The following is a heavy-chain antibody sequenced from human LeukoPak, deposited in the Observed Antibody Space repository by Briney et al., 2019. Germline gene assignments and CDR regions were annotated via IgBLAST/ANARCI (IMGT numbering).Heavy chain of an antibody. V-gene: IGHV1-3*01. CDR3: ARDRLSGWYQSYYFDY. D-gene: IGHD6-19*01. Sequence: ASVKVSCKASGHTFTSYAMHWVRQAPGQRLEWMGWINAGNGNTKYSQKFQGRVTITRDTSASTAYMELSSLRSEDTAVYYCARDRLSGWYQSYYFDYWGQGTLVTVSS. CDR1: GHTFTSYA. J-gene: IGHJ4*02. CDR2: INAGNGNT.